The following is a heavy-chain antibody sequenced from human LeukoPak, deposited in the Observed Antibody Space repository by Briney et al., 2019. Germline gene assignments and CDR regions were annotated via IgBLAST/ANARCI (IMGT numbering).Heavy chain of an antibody. CDR1: GGSISCYY. CDR2: IYYSGST. Sequence: SETLSLTCTVSGGSISCYYWSWIRQPPGKGLDGMGYIYYSGSTNYNPSLKSRVTISVDTSKNQFSLKLSSVTAADTVVYYCARPTAAGKPGYDAFDIWGQGTMVTVSS. D-gene: IGHD6-13*01. J-gene: IGHJ3*02. V-gene: IGHV4-59*08. CDR3: ARPTAAGKPGYDAFDI.